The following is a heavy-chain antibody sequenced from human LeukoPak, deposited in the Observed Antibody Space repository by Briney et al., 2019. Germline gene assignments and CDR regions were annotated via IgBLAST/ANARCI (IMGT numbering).Heavy chain of an antibody. J-gene: IGHJ4*02. Sequence: PGGSLRLSCAASGFTFSDYYMSWIRHAPGKGLEWVSYISRSGSTIYYADSVKGRFTISRDNAKNSLYLQMNSLRAEDTVVYYCAREAIVVVPADYWGQGTLVTVSS. CDR1: GFTFSDYY. CDR3: AREAIVVVPADY. D-gene: IGHD2-2*01. CDR2: ISRSGSTI. V-gene: IGHV3-11*01.